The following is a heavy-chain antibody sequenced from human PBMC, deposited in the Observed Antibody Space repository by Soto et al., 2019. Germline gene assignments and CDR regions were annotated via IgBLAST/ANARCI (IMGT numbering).Heavy chain of an antibody. Sequence: QVQLQESGPGLVKPSETLSLTCTVSGGSISSYYWSWIRQPPGKGLEWIGYIFYRGSTNYNPSLKXRXTXTVDTSKNQFSLKLSSVTAADTAMYYCARFNWYFDLWGRGTLVTVSS. CDR3: ARFNWYFDL. J-gene: IGHJ2*01. CDR1: GGSISSYY. CDR2: IFYRGST. V-gene: IGHV4-59*01.